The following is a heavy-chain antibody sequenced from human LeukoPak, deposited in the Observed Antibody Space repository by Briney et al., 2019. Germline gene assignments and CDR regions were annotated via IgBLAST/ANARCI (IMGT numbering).Heavy chain of an antibody. D-gene: IGHD3-16*02. CDR2: IIPIFGTA. CDR1: GGTFSSYA. CDR3: ARGTGYTDGAPLGWFDP. V-gene: IGHV1-69*13. Sequence: SVKVSCKASGGTFSSYAISWVRQAPGQGLEWMGGIIPIFGTANYAQKFQGRVTITADESTSTAYMELSSLRSEDTAVYYCARGTGYTDGAPLGWFDPWDQGTLVTVSS. J-gene: IGHJ5*02.